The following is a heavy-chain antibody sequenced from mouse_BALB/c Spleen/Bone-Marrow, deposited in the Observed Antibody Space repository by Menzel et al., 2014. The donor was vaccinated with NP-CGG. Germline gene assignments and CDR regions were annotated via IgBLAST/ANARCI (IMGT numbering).Heavy chain of an antibody. CDR1: GFNIEDTY. J-gene: IGHJ4*01. CDR3: AEITTAAYYVMDY. D-gene: IGHD1-2*01. CDR2: IDPANGNT. Sequence: VTLKESGAELVKPGASVKLSCTASGFNIEDTYMHWVKQRPEQGLEWIGRIDPANGNTKYDPKFQGKATITADTSSNTAYLQLSSLTSEDTAVYYCAEITTAAYYVMDYWGQGTSVTVSS. V-gene: IGHV14-3*02.